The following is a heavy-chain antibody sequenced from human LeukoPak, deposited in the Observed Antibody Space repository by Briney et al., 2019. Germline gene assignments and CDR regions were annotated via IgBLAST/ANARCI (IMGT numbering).Heavy chain of an antibody. CDR1: GDSISSDTYY. J-gene: IGHJ3*02. Sequence: SETLSLTCTVSGDSISSDTYYWNWIRQSAGKGLEWIGRIYTSGDTYYNPSLKSRVTISVDTSKNQFSLKLTSVTAADAAMYYCAREHRSGYFYVHDAFDMWGQGTMVIVSS. CDR2: IYTSGDT. CDR3: AREHRSGYFYVHDAFDM. D-gene: IGHD3-22*01. V-gene: IGHV4-61*02.